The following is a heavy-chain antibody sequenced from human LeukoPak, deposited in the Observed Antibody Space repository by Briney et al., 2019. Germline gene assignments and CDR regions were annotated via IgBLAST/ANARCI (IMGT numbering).Heavy chain of an antibody. V-gene: IGHV3-23*01. Sequence: GGSLRLSCAASGFTFSSYAMSWVRQAPGKGLEWVSAISGSGGSTYYADSVKGRFTISRDNSKNTLYLQMNSLRAEDTAVYYCAKDRSYYDSSGYYCDYDCWGQGTLVTVSS. D-gene: IGHD3-22*01. J-gene: IGHJ4*02. CDR3: AKDRSYYDSSGYYCDYDC. CDR1: GFTFSSYA. CDR2: ISGSGGST.